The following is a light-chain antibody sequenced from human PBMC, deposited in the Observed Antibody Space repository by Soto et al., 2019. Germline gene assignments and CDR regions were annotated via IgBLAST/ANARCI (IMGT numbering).Light chain of an antibody. CDR1: SSDVGGYNY. V-gene: IGLV2-11*01. CDR2: DVS. J-gene: IGLJ2*01. CDR3: CSYAGSYSYVV. Sequence: QSALTQPRSVSGSLGQSVTISCTGTSSDVGGYNYVSWYQQHPGKAPKLIIYDVSERPSGVSDRFSGSKSGNAASLTISGLQAEDEADYCCCSYAGSYSYVVFGGGTKVTVL.